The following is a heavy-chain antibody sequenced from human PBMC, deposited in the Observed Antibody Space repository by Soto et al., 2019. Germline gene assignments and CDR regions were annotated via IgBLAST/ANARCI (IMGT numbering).Heavy chain of an antibody. CDR1: GFTFSSYA. V-gene: IGHV3-30-3*01. D-gene: IGHD3-3*01. J-gene: IGHJ6*02. Sequence: PGGSLRLSCAASGFTFSSYAMHWVRQAPGKGLEWVAVISYDGSNKYYADSVKGRFTISRDNSKNTLYLQMNSLRAEDTAVYYCARDFSEESYYDFWSGYFARYYYGMDVWGQGTTVTVSS. CDR3: ARDFSEESYYDFWSGYFARYYYGMDV. CDR2: ISYDGSNK.